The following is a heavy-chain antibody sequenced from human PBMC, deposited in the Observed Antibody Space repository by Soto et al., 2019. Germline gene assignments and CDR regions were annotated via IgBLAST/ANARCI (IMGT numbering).Heavy chain of an antibody. J-gene: IGHJ6*03. CDR3: ARRARPDFYYMDV. CDR2: ISSNGVGT. D-gene: IGHD6-6*01. V-gene: IGHV3-64*01. Sequence: EVQLAESGGGLAQPGGSLRLSCAASGFTLSGYAMDWVRQAPGKGLEYVSGISSNGVGTYYANSVQGRFTISRDNFKNTVYLQMGSLRPEDMAVYYCARRARPDFYYMDVWGTGTTVTGS. CDR1: GFTLSGYA.